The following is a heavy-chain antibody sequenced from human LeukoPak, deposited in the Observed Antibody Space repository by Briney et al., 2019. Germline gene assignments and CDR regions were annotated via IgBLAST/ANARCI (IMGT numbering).Heavy chain of an antibody. J-gene: IGHJ3*02. CDR1: GFTFSSYS. V-gene: IGHV3-21*01. Sequence: GASLRLSCAASGFTFSSYSMNWVRQAPGKGLEWVSSISSSSSYIYYADSVKGRFTISRDNAKNSLYLQMNSLRAEDTAVYYCARARIVVWAFDIWGQGTMVTVSS. D-gene: IGHD3-22*01. CDR3: ARARIVVWAFDI. CDR2: ISSSSSYI.